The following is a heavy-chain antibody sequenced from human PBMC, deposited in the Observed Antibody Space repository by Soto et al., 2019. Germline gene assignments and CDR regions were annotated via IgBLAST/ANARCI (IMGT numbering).Heavy chain of an antibody. Sequence: PSETLSLTCAVSGGSISSSNLWSCVRQPPGKGLEWIGEIYHSGSTNYNPSLKSRVTISVDKSKNQFSLKLSSVTAADTAVYYCARRGYSYGLLYYYGMDVWGQGTTVTVYS. J-gene: IGHJ6*02. CDR2: IYHSGST. CDR3: ARRGYSYGLLYYYGMDV. D-gene: IGHD5-18*01. CDR1: GGSISSSNL. V-gene: IGHV4-4*02.